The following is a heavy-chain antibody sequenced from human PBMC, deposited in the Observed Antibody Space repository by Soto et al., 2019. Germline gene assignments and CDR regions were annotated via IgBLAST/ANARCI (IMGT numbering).Heavy chain of an antibody. CDR3: ATPLGYCSGGSCYLYYFDY. CDR1: GGSISSSSYY. J-gene: IGHJ4*02. CDR2: IYYSGST. V-gene: IGHV4-39*01. D-gene: IGHD2-15*01. Sequence: SETLSLTCTVSGGSISSSSYYWGWIRQPPGKGLEWIGSIYYSGSTYYNPSLKSRVTISVDTSKNQFSLKLSSVTAADTAVYYCATPLGYCSGGSCYLYYFDYWGQGTLVTVSS.